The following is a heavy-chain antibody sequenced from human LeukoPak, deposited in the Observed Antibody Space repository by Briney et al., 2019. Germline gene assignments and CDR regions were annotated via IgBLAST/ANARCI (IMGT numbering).Heavy chain of an antibody. CDR1: GFTFSSYW. CDR2: IKQDGSEK. Sequence: GGSLRLSCAASGFTFSSYWMSWVRQAPGKGLEWVANIKQDGSEKYYVDSVKGRFTISRDNAKNSLYLQMNSLRAEDTAVYDCARDQLATIPSNWFDPWRHGTLVTDSS. V-gene: IGHV3-7*01. D-gene: IGHD1-26*01. J-gene: IGHJ5*02. CDR3: ARDQLATIPSNWFDP.